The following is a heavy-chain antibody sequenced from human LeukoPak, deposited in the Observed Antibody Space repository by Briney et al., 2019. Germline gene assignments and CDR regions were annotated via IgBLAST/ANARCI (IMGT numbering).Heavy chain of an antibody. CDR3: ARDGLAAATLHWCFDL. CDR1: GFTFSSSS. Sequence: GGSLRLSCAASGFTFSSSSLNWVRQAPGKGLEWVSSITSSRSYIYYAGSVKGRFTISRDNAKNSLSLQMNSLRAEDTAVYYCARDGLAAATLHWCFDLWGRGTLVTVSS. CDR2: ITSSRSYI. D-gene: IGHD6-25*01. J-gene: IGHJ2*01. V-gene: IGHV3-21*01.